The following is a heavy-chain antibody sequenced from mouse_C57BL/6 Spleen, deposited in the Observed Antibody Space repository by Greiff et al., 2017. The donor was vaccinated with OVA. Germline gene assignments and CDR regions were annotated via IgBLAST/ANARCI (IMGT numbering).Heavy chain of an antibody. V-gene: IGHV1-59*01. Sequence: VQLQQPGAELVRPGTSVKLSCKASGYTFTSYWMHWVKQRPGQGLEWIGVIDPSDSYTNYNQKFKGKATLTVDTSSSTAYMQLSSLTSEDSAVYYCAGRWAYWGQGTLVTVSA. CDR1: GYTFTSYW. CDR3: AGRWAY. CDR2: IDPSDSYT. J-gene: IGHJ3*01. D-gene: IGHD1-1*02.